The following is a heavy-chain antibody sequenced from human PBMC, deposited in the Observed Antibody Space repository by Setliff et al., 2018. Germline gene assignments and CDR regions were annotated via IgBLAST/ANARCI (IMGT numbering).Heavy chain of an antibody. CDR2: ISGSGGST. V-gene: IGHV3-23*01. D-gene: IGHD6-19*01. J-gene: IGHJ4*02. CDR1: GFSVNSDY. Sequence: ETLSLTCAVSGFSVNSDYFWGWIRQTPGKGLEWVSAISGSGGSTYYVDSVKGRFTISRDNSKNTLYLQMNSLRAEDTAVYYCARGVDSGWYYFDYWGQGTLVTVSS. CDR3: ARGVDSGWYYFDY.